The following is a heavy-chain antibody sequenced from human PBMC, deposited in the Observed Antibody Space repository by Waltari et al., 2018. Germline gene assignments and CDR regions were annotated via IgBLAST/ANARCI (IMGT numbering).Heavy chain of an antibody. CDR2: IYYSGST. V-gene: IGHV4-59*01. J-gene: IGHJ3*02. Sequence: QVQLQESGPGLVKPSETLSLTCTVSGGSISSYYWSWIRQPPGKGLEWIGYIYYSGSTNYNPSLKSRVTISVDTSKNQFSLKLSSVTAADTAVYYCARAQSRITSGAFDIWGQGTMVTVSS. CDR3: ARAQSRITSGAFDI. CDR1: GGSISSYY. D-gene: IGHD3-10*01.